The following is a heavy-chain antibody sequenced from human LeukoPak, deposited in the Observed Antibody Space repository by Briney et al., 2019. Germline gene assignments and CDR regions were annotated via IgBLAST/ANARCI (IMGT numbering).Heavy chain of an antibody. CDR3: ARDCGRGAVPFDY. J-gene: IGHJ4*02. CDR1: GFNFSDYE. D-gene: IGHD3-10*01. V-gene: IGHV3-48*03. CDR2: ISTSSRTI. Sequence: GGSLRLSCVGSGFNFSDYEMNWVRQAPGKGLEWLSYISTSSRTIYYADSVKGRFTISRDNPKNSLYLQMNSLRVEDTALYYCARDCGRGAVPFDYWGQGTLVTVSS.